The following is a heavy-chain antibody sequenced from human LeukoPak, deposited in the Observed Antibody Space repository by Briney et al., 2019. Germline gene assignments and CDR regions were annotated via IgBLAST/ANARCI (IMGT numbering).Heavy chain of an antibody. Sequence: PGGSLRLSCAATGFIFNSYWMSWVRQAPGKGLEWVANIKQDGSEKYYVDSVKGRFTISRDNAKSSLYLQMNSLRAEDTAVYYCARPFSSRDAFDIWGQWTMVTVSS. J-gene: IGHJ3*02. CDR1: GFIFNSYW. CDR3: ARPFSSRDAFDI. CDR2: IKQDGSEK. V-gene: IGHV3-7*01. D-gene: IGHD6-19*01.